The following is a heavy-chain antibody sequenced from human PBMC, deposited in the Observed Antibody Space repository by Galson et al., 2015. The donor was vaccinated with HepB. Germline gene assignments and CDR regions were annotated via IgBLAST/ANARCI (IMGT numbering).Heavy chain of an antibody. Sequence: SVKVSCKASGYTFTGYYMHWVRQAPGQGLEWMGWINPNSGGTNYARKFQGWVTMTRDTSISTAYMELSRLRSDDTAVYYCARDAQLVPYYYYGMDVWGQGTTVTVSS. V-gene: IGHV1-2*04. D-gene: IGHD6-13*01. J-gene: IGHJ6*02. CDR2: INPNSGGT. CDR3: ARDAQLVPYYYYGMDV. CDR1: GYTFTGYY.